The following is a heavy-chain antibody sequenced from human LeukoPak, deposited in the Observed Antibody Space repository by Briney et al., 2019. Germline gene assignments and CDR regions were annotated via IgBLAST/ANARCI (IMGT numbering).Heavy chain of an antibody. CDR3: ARVRFCNSASCYSFFDF. D-gene: IGHD2-2*01. V-gene: IGHV3-74*01. J-gene: IGHJ4*02. CDR2: VSGDGSKT. Sequence: PGGSLRLSCAASGFTFSDYYMHWVRQTPGKGLVWVSRVSGDGSKTDYADSVKGRFTISRDNARNTLYLQMNSLRDEDTAVYYCARVRFCNSASCYSFFDFWGPGTLVTVSS. CDR1: GFTFSDYY.